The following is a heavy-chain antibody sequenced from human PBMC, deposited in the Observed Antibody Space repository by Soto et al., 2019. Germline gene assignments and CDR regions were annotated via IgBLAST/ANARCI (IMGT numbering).Heavy chain of an antibody. CDR1: GFPFSCHG. V-gene: IGHV3-30*18. CDR3: AKDGSHNFDY. J-gene: IGHJ4*02. D-gene: IGHD1-26*01. CDR2: MSYDGSNE. Sequence: SLRLCCEFSGFPFSCHGMLWVRQAPGQGLEWVALMSYDGSNEYYADSVKGRFTISRDNSKNTLYLQMNSLRAEDTAVYYCAKDGSHNFDYWGQGTLVTVSS.